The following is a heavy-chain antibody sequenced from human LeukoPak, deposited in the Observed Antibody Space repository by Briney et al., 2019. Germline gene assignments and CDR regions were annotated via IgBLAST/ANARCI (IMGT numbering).Heavy chain of an antibody. V-gene: IGHV3-49*04. CDR1: GFTVSSNY. Sequence: GGSLRLSCAASGFTVSSNYMSWVRQAPGKGLEWVGFIRSKAYGGTTEYAASVKGRFTISRDDSKSIAYLQMNSLKTEDTAVYYCTRHSRLYLAPDYWGQGTLVTVSS. CDR2: IRSKAYGGTT. D-gene: IGHD3-3*01. J-gene: IGHJ4*02. CDR3: TRHSRLYLAPDY.